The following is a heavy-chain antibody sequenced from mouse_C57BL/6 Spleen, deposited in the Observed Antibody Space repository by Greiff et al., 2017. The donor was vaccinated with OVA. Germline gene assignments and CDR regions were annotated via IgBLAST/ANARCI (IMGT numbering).Heavy chain of an antibody. Sequence: EVNVVESGEGLVKPGGSLKLSCAASGITFSSYAMSWVRQTPEKRLEWVAYISSGGDYIYYADTVKGRFTISRDNARNTLYLQMSSLKSEDTAMYYCTRKYGLGYYFDYWGQGTTLTVSS. CDR1: GITFSSYA. J-gene: IGHJ2*01. V-gene: IGHV5-9-1*02. CDR3: TRKYGLGYYFDY. D-gene: IGHD3-1*01. CDR2: ISSGGDYI.